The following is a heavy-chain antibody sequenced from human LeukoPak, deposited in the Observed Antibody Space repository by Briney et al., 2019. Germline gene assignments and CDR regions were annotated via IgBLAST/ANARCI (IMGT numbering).Heavy chain of an antibody. CDR1: GFTFSASA. Sequence: PGGSLRLSCAASGFTFSASALHWVRQASGKGLEWVGRIRSKANNYATAYAASVKGRFTISRDDSKNTAYLQMNSLKTGDTAVYFCSSGLSVLRSNNTPVDYWGQGTLVTVSS. D-gene: IGHD4-17*01. J-gene: IGHJ4*02. CDR2: IRSKANNYAT. CDR3: SSGLSVLRSNNTPVDY. V-gene: IGHV3-73*01.